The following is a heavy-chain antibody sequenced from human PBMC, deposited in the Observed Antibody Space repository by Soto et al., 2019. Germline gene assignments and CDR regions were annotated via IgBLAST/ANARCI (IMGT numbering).Heavy chain of an antibody. Sequence: QVQLVQSGAEVKKPGSSVKVSCKASGGTFSNYTISWVRQAPGQGLEWMGRIIPILGIANYAQKFQGRVTLPADKSTSTAYMELSSLRSEDTAVYYCARGYSGYGGFDYWGQGTLVTVSS. CDR1: GGTFSNYT. D-gene: IGHD5-12*01. CDR2: IIPILGIA. V-gene: IGHV1-69*02. J-gene: IGHJ4*02. CDR3: ARGYSGYGGFDY.